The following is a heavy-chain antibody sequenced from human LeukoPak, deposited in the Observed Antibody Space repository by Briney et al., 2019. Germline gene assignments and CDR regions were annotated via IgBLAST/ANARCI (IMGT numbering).Heavy chain of an antibody. CDR2: MSPDGSAT. V-gene: IGHV3-74*01. Sequence: GGSLRLSCAASGFTFRDFWMHWVRQAPGKGPVWVSRMSPDGSATYYADSVKGRFTISRDNAENTMYLQMSSLRAEDTAIYYCARDYYPFDYWGQGTLVTVSS. J-gene: IGHJ4*02. D-gene: IGHD3-10*01. CDR3: ARDYYPFDY. CDR1: GFTFRDFW.